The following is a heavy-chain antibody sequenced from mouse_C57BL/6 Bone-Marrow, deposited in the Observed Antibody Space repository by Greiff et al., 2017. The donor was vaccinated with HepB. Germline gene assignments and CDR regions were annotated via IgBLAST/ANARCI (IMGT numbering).Heavy chain of an antibody. J-gene: IGHJ2*01. CDR3: ARSYYGSSTGYFDY. CDR1: GYTFTDYN. V-gene: IGHV1-18*01. Sequence: VQLQQSGPELVKPGASVKIPCKASGYTFTDYNMDWVKQSHGKSLEWIGDINPNNGGTIYNQKFKGKATLTVDKSSSTAYMELRSLTSEDTAVYYCARSYYGSSTGYFDYWGQGTTLTVSS. D-gene: IGHD1-1*01. CDR2: INPNNGGT.